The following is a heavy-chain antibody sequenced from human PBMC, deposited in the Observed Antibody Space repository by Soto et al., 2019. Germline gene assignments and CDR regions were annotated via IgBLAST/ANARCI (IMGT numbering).Heavy chain of an antibody. CDR1: GYTFTSYD. CDR3: ARRAETNGWNGFGADKYYFDF. Sequence: QVQLVQSGAEVRKPGAPVKVSCEASGYTFTSYDIYWVRQATGQGLEWMGWMNPSTGNSGYAQKFQGRVTMTSDTSISTAHMELSSLRSEETAVYYCARRAETNGWNGFGADKYYFDFWGQGALVTVSS. D-gene: IGHD1-1*01. V-gene: IGHV1-8*01. J-gene: IGHJ4*02. CDR2: MNPSTGNS.